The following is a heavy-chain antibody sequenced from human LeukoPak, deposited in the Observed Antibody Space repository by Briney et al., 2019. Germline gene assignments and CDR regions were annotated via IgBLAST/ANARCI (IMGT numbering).Heavy chain of an antibody. CDR2: FFYSGSN. J-gene: IGHJ4*02. V-gene: IGHV4-39*01. Sequence: SETLSLTCTVSGGSISSSRYYWGWIRPPPGKRVEWIGSFFYSGSNFYNPSLKRRVTISVDTSENHFSLKQSSVSAADTAVFYCARPAPPTSSGSYYFDYWGQGTLVTVSS. D-gene: IGHD6-19*01. CDR3: ARPAPPTSSGSYYFDY. CDR1: GGSISSSRYY.